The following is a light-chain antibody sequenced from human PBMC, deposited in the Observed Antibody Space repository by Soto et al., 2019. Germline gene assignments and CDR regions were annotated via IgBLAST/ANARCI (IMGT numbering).Light chain of an antibody. CDR2: EVN. V-gene: IGLV2-8*01. J-gene: IGLJ3*02. CDR3: SSYAGGNKV. Sequence: QSALTQPPSASGSPGQPVTISCTGTSSDVGGYDYVSWYQQHPGKAPKLMIYEVNKRPSEVPDRFSGSKSGSTASLTVSGLQAEDEADYYCSSYAGGNKVFGGGTKLTVL. CDR1: SSDVGGYDY.